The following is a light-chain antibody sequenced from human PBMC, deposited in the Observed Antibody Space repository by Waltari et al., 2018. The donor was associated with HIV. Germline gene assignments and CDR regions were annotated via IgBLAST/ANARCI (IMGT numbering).Light chain of an antibody. CDR1: SSNLGAGYK. CDR3: QSYDRSLSAWV. V-gene: IGLV1-40*01. J-gene: IGLJ3*02. Sequence: QAVLTQPPGGSGAPRQRGTISCTWNSSNLGAGYKVHWYQLLPGTAPKILIYGDTNRPSGVPDLFSGSKSDTSASLAIPGLQAEDEADYYCQSYDRSLSAWVFGGGTKLTVL. CDR2: GDT.